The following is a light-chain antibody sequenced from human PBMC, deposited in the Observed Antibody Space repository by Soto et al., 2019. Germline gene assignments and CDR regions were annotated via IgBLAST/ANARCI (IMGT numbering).Light chain of an antibody. Sequence: EIVLTQSPATLSVSPGERATLSCRASQSVSINLAWYQQKPGQAHRLLIYGAYTRATGIPARFSGSGSGTEFTLTIRSLQSEDFAVYYCQQYNNWPQTFGQGTKVDIK. J-gene: IGKJ1*01. CDR2: GAY. CDR3: QQYNNWPQT. CDR1: QSVSIN. V-gene: IGKV3-15*01.